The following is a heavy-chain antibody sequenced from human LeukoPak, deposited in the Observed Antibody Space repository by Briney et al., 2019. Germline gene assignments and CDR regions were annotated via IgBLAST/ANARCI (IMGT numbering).Heavy chain of an antibody. V-gene: IGHV3-9*01. D-gene: IGHD3-16*01. CDR1: GFTFDDYA. Sequence: GGSLRLSCAVSGFTFDDYAMHWVRQAPGKGLEWVSGISWNSGSIGYADSVKGRFTISRDNAKNFLYLQMNSLRAEDTALYYCAKAIQGRTWYYYYGMDAWGQGTTVTVSS. CDR2: ISWNSGSI. CDR3: AKAIQGRTWYYYYGMDA. J-gene: IGHJ6*02.